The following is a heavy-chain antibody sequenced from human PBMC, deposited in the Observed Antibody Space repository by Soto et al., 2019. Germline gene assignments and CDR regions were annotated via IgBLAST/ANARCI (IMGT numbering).Heavy chain of an antibody. V-gene: IGHV3-23*01. Sequence: GGSLRLSCVASGFTFTNCAMGWVRQAPGKGLDWVSAISGSGGSTYYADSVKGRFTISRDNSKSTLFLQMTSLRAEDTALYYCATVPSKGPGNRYYFDSWGQGTLVTVSS. CDR3: ATVPSKGPGNRYYFDS. J-gene: IGHJ4*02. CDR1: GFTFTNCA. CDR2: ISGSGGST.